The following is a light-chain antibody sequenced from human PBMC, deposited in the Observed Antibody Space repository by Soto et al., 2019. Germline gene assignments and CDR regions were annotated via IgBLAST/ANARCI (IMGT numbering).Light chain of an antibody. V-gene: IGKV1-12*01. Sequence: DIQMTQSPSSVSASVGDRVTSTYRASPGISSWLAGYQQKPGKAPKLLIYAASSLQSRVPPRFSGSGSGTDFTLTISSLQAADVATYYCQQANSFPRTFGQGTKVEIK. J-gene: IGKJ1*01. CDR1: PGISSW. CDR3: QQANSFPRT. CDR2: AAS.